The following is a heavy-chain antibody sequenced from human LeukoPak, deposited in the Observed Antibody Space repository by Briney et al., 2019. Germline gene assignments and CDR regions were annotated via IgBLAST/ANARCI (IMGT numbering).Heavy chain of an antibody. CDR2: IIPIFGTA. Sequence: SVKVSCKASGGTFSSYAISWVRQAPGQGLEWMGGIIPIFGTANYAQKFQGRVTITADEPTSTAYMELSSLRSEDTAVYYCARDYYDSSGPDAFDIWGQGTMVTVSS. CDR1: GGTFSSYA. J-gene: IGHJ3*02. V-gene: IGHV1-69*13. CDR3: ARDYYDSSGPDAFDI. D-gene: IGHD3-22*01.